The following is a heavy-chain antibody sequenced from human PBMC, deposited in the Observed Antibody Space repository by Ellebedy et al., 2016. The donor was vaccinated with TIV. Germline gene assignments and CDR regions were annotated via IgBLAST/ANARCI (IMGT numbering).Heavy chain of an antibody. Sequence: KISXAASGFTFSSYAISWVRQAPGQGLEWMGGIIPIFGTANYAQKFQGRVTITADESTSTAYMELSSLRSEDTAVYYCARRYCGGDCYSGNYYYYYGMDVWGQGTTVTVSS. D-gene: IGHD2-21*02. CDR2: IIPIFGTA. CDR3: ARRYCGGDCYSGNYYYYYGMDV. V-gene: IGHV1-69*01. CDR1: GFTFSSYA. J-gene: IGHJ6*02.